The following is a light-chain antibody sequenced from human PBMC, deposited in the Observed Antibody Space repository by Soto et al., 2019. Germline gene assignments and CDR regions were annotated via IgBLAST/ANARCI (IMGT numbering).Light chain of an antibody. CDR2: GAS. Sequence: EIVLTQSPGTLSLSPGERATLSCRATQSVSSSYLAWYQQKPGQAPRLLIYGASSRATGIPDRFSGSGSGTDFTLTNSRLEPEDFAVYYCQEYGSSRRTCGQGTQVEIK. CDR1: QSVSSSY. CDR3: QEYGSSRRT. V-gene: IGKV3-20*01. J-gene: IGKJ1*01.